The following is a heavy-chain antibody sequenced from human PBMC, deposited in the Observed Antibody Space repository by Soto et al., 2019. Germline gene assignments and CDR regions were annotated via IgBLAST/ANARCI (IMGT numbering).Heavy chain of an antibody. V-gene: IGHV4-4*07. CDR2: VYATGTT. J-gene: IGHJ5*02. D-gene: IGHD2-2*02. CDR3: VRDGSKTIRDWFDP. CDR1: GGSISKFY. Sequence: PSETLSLTCSVSGGSISKFYWSWIRKTAGKGLEWMGRVYATGTTDYNPSLRSRVAMSVDISKKTFSLRLTSVTAADTGVYYCVRDGSKTIRDWFDPWGQGKLVTVSS.